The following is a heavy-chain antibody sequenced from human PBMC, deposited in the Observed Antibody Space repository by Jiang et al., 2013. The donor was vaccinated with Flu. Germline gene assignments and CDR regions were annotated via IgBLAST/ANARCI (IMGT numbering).Heavy chain of an antibody. CDR3: ARSHLEMATLRYYFDY. Sequence: GPGLVKPSETLSLTCTVSGGSISSYYWSWIRQPPGKGLEWIGYIYYSGSTNYNPSLKSRVTISVDTSKNQFSLKLSSVTAADTAVYYCARSHLEMATLRYYFDYWGQGTLVTVSS. J-gene: IGHJ4*02. CDR2: IYYSGST. CDR1: GGSISSYY. V-gene: IGHV4-59*01. D-gene: IGHD5-24*01.